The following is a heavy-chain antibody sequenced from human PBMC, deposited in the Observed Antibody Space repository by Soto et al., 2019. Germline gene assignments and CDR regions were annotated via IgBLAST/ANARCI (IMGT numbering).Heavy chain of an antibody. CDR1: GGSISSGGYS. D-gene: IGHD1-20*01. Sequence: QLQLQESGSGLVKPSQTLSLTCAVSGGSISSGGYSWSWIRQPPGKGLEWIGYIYHSGSTYYNPSLKSRVTISVDRSKNQFSLKLSSVTAADTAVYYCATSITGSNPDWYFDLWGRGTLVTVSS. CDR2: IYHSGST. J-gene: IGHJ2*01. CDR3: ATSITGSNPDWYFDL. V-gene: IGHV4-30-2*01.